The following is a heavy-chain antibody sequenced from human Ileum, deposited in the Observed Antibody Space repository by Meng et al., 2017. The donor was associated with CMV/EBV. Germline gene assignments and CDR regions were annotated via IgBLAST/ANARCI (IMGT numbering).Heavy chain of an antibody. CDR2: ISGSGGST. D-gene: IGHD1-1*01. CDR3: AKDENWNPLGSAFDI. V-gene: IGHV3-23*01. Sequence: SGCTVSSYAMSWVRQAPGKGLEWVSGISGSGGSTYYADSVKGRFTISRDNSKNTLYLQVNSLRAEDTAVYYCAKDENWNPLGSAFDIWGQGTMVTVSS. J-gene: IGHJ3*02. CDR1: GCTVSSYA.